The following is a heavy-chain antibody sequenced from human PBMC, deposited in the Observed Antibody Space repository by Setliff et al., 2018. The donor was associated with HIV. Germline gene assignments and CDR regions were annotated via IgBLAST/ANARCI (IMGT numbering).Heavy chain of an antibody. J-gene: IGHJ4*02. Sequence: GASVKVSCKASGYTFGGYYFHWVRQAPGQGLEWMGWINPNSGGTNYAQKFHGRVTMTTDTSISTAYMVLSRLRSDDAAMYYCASSGGYPDYFDYWGQGTLVTVSS. CDR3: ASSGGYPDYFDY. CDR2: INPNSGGT. V-gene: IGHV1-2*02. CDR1: GYTFGGYY. D-gene: IGHD1-26*01.